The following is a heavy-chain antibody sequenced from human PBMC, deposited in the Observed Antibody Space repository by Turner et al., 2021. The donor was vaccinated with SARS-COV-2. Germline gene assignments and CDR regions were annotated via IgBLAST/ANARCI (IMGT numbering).Heavy chain of an antibody. CDR2: INPNSGGT. Sequence: QVQLVQSGAEVKKPGASVKVSCKASGSTFTGYYMHWVRQAPGQGLEWMGWINPNSGGTNYAQKLQGRVTMTRDTSISTAYMELSRLRSDDTAVYYCAREKGITMIVVANTRGDYFDYWGQGTLVTVSS. J-gene: IGHJ4*02. CDR3: AREKGITMIVVANTRGDYFDY. V-gene: IGHV1-2*02. CDR1: GSTFTGYY. D-gene: IGHD3-22*01.